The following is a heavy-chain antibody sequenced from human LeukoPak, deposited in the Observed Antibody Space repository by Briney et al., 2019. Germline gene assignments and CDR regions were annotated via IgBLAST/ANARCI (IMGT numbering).Heavy chain of an antibody. Sequence: ASVKVSCKASGYTFTGYYIHWVRQAPGQGLEWMGRINPNSGGTNYVQKFQGRVTMTRDTSINTAYMELSRLRSDDTAVYYCAREPLTYDILTGYYICWGQGTLVTVSS. D-gene: IGHD3-9*01. V-gene: IGHV1-2*06. J-gene: IGHJ4*02. CDR3: AREPLTYDILTGYYIC. CDR2: INPNSGGT. CDR1: GYTFTGYY.